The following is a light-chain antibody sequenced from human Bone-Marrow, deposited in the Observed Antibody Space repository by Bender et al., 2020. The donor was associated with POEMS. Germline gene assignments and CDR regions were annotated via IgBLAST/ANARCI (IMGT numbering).Light chain of an antibody. J-gene: IGLJ7*01. CDR1: NGSIDSTY. CDR2: END. CDR3: QSYDSSSVV. V-gene: IGLV6-57*03. Sequence: NFMLTQPHSVSESPGKTVTISCTRSNGSIDSTYVQWYQQRPGSAPRTLIYENDQRPSGVPDRFTGSIDSSSNTAYLTVSGLKTEDEGDYYCQSYDSSSVVFGGGTQLTVL.